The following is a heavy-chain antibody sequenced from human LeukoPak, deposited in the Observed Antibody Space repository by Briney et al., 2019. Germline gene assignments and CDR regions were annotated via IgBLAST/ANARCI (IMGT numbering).Heavy chain of an antibody. J-gene: IGHJ4*02. V-gene: IGHV1-18*01. Sequence: WASVKVSCKASGYTFTSYGISWVRQAPGQGLEWMGWISAYNGNTNYAQKLQGRVTMTTDTSTSTAYMELRSLRSDDTAVYYCARVQRGDYDILTGYYKYRGPFDYWGQGTLVTVSS. CDR2: ISAYNGNT. CDR1: GYTFTSYG. CDR3: ARVQRGDYDILTGYYKYRGPFDY. D-gene: IGHD3-9*01.